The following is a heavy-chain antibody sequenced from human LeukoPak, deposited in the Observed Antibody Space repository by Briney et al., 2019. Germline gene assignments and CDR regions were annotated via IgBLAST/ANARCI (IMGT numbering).Heavy chain of an antibody. CDR1: GFAFSNYG. Sequence: AGGSLRLSCAASGFAFSNYGMHWVRQAPGQGLEWVAVISFDGTNKYYADSLKGRFTISRDNSKNTVYLQMNSLRPEDTAVYYCARDGGRATTVRGIIIMSVGDFWGQGALVTVST. V-gene: IGHV3-30*03. CDR3: ARDGGRATTVRGIIIMSVGDF. J-gene: IGHJ4*02. D-gene: IGHD3-10*01. CDR2: ISFDGTNK.